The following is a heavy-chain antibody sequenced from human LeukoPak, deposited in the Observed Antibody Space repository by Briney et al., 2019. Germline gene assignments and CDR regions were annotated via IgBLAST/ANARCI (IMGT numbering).Heavy chain of an antibody. V-gene: IGHV3-48*01. D-gene: IGHD2-21*01. J-gene: IGHJ4*02. Sequence: GGSLRLSCAASRLTFSSYSMNWVRQAPGKGLEWISYISSGSSTIYYADSVKGRFTISRDNSKNTLYLHMKSLRAEDTAVYYCAKGSGWLLPQYFDFWGQGTLVTVSS. CDR2: ISSGSSTI. CDR1: RLTFSSYS. CDR3: AKGSGWLLPQYFDF.